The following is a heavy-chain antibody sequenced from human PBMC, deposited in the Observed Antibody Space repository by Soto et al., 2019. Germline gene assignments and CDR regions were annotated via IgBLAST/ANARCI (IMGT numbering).Heavy chain of an antibody. Sequence: QITMKESGPTLVKPRQTLTLTCTFSGFSLSTSGVGVGWIRQPPGKALEWLALIYWDDDKRYSPSLKSRLTITKDTSKNQVVLTMTNMDPVDTATYYCAHIRSPTVTTSAEYFQHWGQGTLVTVSS. J-gene: IGHJ1*01. V-gene: IGHV2-5*02. CDR3: AHIRSPTVTTSAEYFQH. CDR1: GFSLSTSGVG. D-gene: IGHD4-17*01. CDR2: IYWDDDK.